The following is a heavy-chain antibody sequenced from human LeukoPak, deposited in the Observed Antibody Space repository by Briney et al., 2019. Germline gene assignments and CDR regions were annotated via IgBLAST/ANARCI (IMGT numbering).Heavy chain of an antibody. J-gene: IGHJ5*02. CDR2: INHSGST. D-gene: IGHD2-15*01. CDR3: ARGLYCSGGSCYYWFDP. Sequence: PSETLSLTCAVYGGSFSGYYWSWIRQPPGKRLEWIGEINHSGSTNYNPSLKSRVTISVDTSKNQFSLKLSSVTAADTAVYYCARGLYCSGGSCYYWFDPWGQGTLVTVSS. V-gene: IGHV4-34*01. CDR1: GGSFSGYY.